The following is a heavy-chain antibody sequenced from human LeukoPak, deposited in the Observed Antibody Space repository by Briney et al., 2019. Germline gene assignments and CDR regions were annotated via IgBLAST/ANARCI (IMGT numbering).Heavy chain of an antibody. D-gene: IGHD3-3*01. J-gene: IGHJ5*02. Sequence: PGGSLRLSCAASGFTFSSYEMNWVRQAPGKGLEWVSYISSSGSTMYYADSVQGRFTSSRDNAKNSLSLQMNSLRAEDTAVYFCTRNGRFLEGFDPWGQGTLVTVSS. CDR2: ISSSGSTM. V-gene: IGHV3-48*03. CDR1: GFTFSSYE. CDR3: TRNGRFLEGFDP.